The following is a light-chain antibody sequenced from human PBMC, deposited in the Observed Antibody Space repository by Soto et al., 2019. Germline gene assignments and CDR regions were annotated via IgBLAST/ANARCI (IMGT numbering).Light chain of an antibody. Sequence: QSVLTQPASVSGSPGQSITISCTGTSSDVGAYNYVSWYHQHPGKAPKLIISDVSNRPSGVSNRFSGSKSGNTASLTISGLQAEDEAYYFCSSYTTTNTLWVFGGGTKVTVL. CDR1: SSDVGAYNY. J-gene: IGLJ3*02. V-gene: IGLV2-14*01. CDR2: DVS. CDR3: SSYTTTNTLWV.